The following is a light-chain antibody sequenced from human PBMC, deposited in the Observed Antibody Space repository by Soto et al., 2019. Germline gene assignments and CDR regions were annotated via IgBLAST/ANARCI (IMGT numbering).Light chain of an antibody. J-gene: IGKJ4*01. CDR3: VQHYNYPLT. Sequence: DIQMTQSPSVMPASVGDRVTITCRASQGISTYLAWIQQKPGKVPKRLIYAASSLQSGVPSRFSGSGSGTQFTLTSSSLQPEDFSTYYGVQHYNYPLTFGGGTKAEIK. CDR2: AAS. CDR1: QGISTY. V-gene: IGKV1-17*03.